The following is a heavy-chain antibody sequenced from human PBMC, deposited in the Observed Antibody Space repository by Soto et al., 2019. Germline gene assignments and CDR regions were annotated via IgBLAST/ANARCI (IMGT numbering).Heavy chain of an antibody. Sequence: EVQLVESGGGLVQPGGSLRLSCAASRFTLSGRSMHWVRQAPGKGLVYVSGIDSSGTDSSYADSVKGRFTSSRDNANNMLFLQMNSLRVEDTAVYYCARGWFGPDVWGKGTTVTVSS. CDR3: ARGWFGPDV. CDR1: RFTLSGRS. CDR2: IDSSGTDS. J-gene: IGHJ6*04. D-gene: IGHD3-10*01. V-gene: IGHV3-74*01.